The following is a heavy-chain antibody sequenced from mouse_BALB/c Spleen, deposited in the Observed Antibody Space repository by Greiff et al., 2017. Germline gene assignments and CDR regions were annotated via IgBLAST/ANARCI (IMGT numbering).Heavy chain of an antibody. D-gene: IGHD2-2*01. V-gene: IGHV1S81*02. CDR3: ARRGDYGYDGGFDY. CDR1: GYTFTSYW. J-gene: IGHJ2*01. Sequence: QVQLQQPGAELVKPGASVKLSCKASGYTFTSYWMHWVKQRPGQGLEWIGEINPSNGRTNYNEKFKSKATLTVDKSSSTAYMQLSSLTSEDSAVYYGARRGDYGYDGGFDYWGQGTTLTVSS. CDR2: INPSNGRT.